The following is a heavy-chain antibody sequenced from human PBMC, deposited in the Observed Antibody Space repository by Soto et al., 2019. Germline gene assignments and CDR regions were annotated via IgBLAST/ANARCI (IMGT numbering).Heavy chain of an antibody. Sequence: SQTLSLTCAISGDSVSSNSAAWNWIRQSPSRGLEWLGRTYYRSKWYNDYAVSVKSRITINPATSKNQFSLQLNSVTPEDTAVYYCARDIPEWLLSRHYYYYYGMDVWGQGATVTVSS. J-gene: IGHJ6*02. CDR3: ARDIPEWLLSRHYYYYYGMDV. CDR2: TYYRSKWYN. D-gene: IGHD3-3*01. V-gene: IGHV6-1*01. CDR1: GDSVSSNSAA.